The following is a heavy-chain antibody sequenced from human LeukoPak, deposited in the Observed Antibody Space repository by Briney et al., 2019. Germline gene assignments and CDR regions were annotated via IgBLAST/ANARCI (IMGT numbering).Heavy chain of an antibody. J-gene: IGHJ3*02. CDR3: ARGPTIFGYYDSSGPKRAFDI. Sequence: ASVKVSCKASGYTFTSYYMHWVRQAPGQGLEWMGIINPSGGSTSYAQKFQGRVTMTRDTSTSTVYMELSSLRSEDTAVYYCARGPTIFGYYDSSGPKRAFDIWGQGTMVTVSS. V-gene: IGHV1-46*01. D-gene: IGHD3-22*01. CDR1: GYTFTSYY. CDR2: INPSGGST.